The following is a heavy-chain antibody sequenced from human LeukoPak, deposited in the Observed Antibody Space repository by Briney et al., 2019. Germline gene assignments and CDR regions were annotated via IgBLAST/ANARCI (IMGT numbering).Heavy chain of an antibody. CDR3: ARQGSISAFDF. D-gene: IGHD2-21*01. CDR1: IGSFSGYH. CDR2: IDHSGNT. J-gene: IGHJ4*02. V-gene: IGHV4-34*01. Sequence: SETPSLTCAVYIGSFSGYHWSWIRQSPGKGLEWIGEIDHSGNTKYNPSLKSRVTISVDTSKNQFSLKLRALSAADTAVYFCARQGSISAFDFWGRGTLVTVSS.